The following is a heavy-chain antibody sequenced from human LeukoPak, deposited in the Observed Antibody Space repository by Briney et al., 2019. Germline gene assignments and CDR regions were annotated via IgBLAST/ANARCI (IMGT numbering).Heavy chain of an antibody. Sequence: GSSLRLSCAASGFTFSSYAIHWVRQAPGKGLEWVAIISSDGRKQYYADSVMGRFTISRDNSKNTLYLQMNSLIADDTAVYYCARVPGPNWFDPWGQGTLVTVSS. V-gene: IGHV3-30*03. CDR3: ARVPGPNWFDP. CDR2: ISSDGRKQ. J-gene: IGHJ5*02. CDR1: GFTFSSYA.